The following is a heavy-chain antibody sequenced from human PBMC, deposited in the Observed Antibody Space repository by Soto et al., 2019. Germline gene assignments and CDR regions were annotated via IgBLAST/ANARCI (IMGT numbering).Heavy chain of an antibody. D-gene: IGHD2-15*01. V-gene: IGHV4-30-2*05. Sequence: SVTRSLTCALGRSSISSGGYLSSWIRQPPGKGLKLIGYIYHSGSTYYNPSLKSRGSLAVDRSENQFSLKLSSVTAADTAVYYGARGCRYDRWFDPWGQGTMVTVAS. CDR2: IYHSGST. CDR3: ARGCRYDRWFDP. CDR1: RSSISSGGYL. J-gene: IGHJ5*02.